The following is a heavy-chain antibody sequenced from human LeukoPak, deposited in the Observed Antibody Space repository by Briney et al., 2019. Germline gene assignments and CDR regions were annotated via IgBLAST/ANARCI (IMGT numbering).Heavy chain of an antibody. J-gene: IGHJ4*02. CDR3: AGGVTGIGGNGY. CDR2: INHSGST. CDR1: GGSFSGYF. D-gene: IGHD4-23*01. Sequence: SETLSLTCAVYGGSFSGYFWSWIRQPPGKGLEWIGEINHSGSTNYNPSLESRVTISVDTSKNQFSLKLSSVTAADTAVYYCAGGVTGIGGNGYWGQGTLVTVSS. V-gene: IGHV4-34*01.